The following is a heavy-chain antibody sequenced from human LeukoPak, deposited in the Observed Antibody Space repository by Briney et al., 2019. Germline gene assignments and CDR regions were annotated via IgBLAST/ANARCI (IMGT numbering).Heavy chain of an antibody. CDR2: IYYSGST. D-gene: IGHD3-22*01. CDR1: GGPISSGDYY. CDR3: ARVRVRWLCPDY. V-gene: IGHV4-30-4*01. J-gene: IGHJ4*02. Sequence: SETLSLTCTVSGGPISSGDYYWSWIRQPPGKGLEWIGYIYYSGSTYYNPSLKSRVTISVDTSKNQFSLKLSSVTAADTAVYYCARVRVRWLCPDYWGQGTLVTVSS.